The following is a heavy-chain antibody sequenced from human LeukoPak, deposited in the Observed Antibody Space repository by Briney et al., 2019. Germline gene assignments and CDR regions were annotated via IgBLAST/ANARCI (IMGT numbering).Heavy chain of an antibody. Sequence: GASVKVPCKASGYTFTGYYMHWVRQAPGQGLEWMGWINPNSGGTNYAQKFQGRVTMTRDTSISTAYMELSRLRSDDTAVYYCAREVGRRYGMDVWGQGTAVTVSS. V-gene: IGHV1-2*02. CDR3: AREVGRRYGMDV. CDR2: INPNSGGT. J-gene: IGHJ6*02. CDR1: GYTFTGYY. D-gene: IGHD1-26*01.